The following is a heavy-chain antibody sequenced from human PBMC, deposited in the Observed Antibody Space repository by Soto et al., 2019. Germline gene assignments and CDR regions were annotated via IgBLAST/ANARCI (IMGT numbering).Heavy chain of an antibody. J-gene: IGHJ5*02. CDR3: ARDFGGSSPPLGWFDP. CDR1: GGSISSSNW. Sequence: QVQLQESGPGLVKPSGTLSLTCAVSGGSISSSNWWSWVRQPPGKGLEWIGEIYHSGSTNYNPSLKSRVTRAVDKSKNQCSLKLSSVTAADTAVYYCARDFGGSSPPLGWFDPWGQGTLVTVSS. V-gene: IGHV4-4*02. D-gene: IGHD3-16*01. CDR2: IYHSGST.